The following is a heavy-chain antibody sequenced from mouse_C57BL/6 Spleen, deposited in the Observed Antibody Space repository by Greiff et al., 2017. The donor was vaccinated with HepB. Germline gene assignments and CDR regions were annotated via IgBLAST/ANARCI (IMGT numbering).Heavy chain of an antibody. V-gene: IGHV1-80*01. J-gene: IGHJ4*01. CDR2: IYPGDGDT. CDR3: ARWGDYDEGYAMDY. CDR1: GYAFSSYW. D-gene: IGHD2-4*01. Sequence: VQLQESGAELVKPGASVKISCKASGYAFSSYWMNWVKQRPGKGLEWIGQIYPGDGDTNYNGKFKGKATLTADKSSSTAYMQLSSLTSEDSAVYFCARWGDYDEGYAMDYWGQGTSVTVSS.